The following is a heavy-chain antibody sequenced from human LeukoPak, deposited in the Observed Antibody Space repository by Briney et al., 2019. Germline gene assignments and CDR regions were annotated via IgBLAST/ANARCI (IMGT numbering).Heavy chain of an antibody. V-gene: IGHV4-34*01. D-gene: IGHD3-16*02. CDR2: INHSGST. Sequence: PSETLSLTCAVYGGSFSGYYWSWIRQPPGKGLEWIGEINHSGSTNYNPSLKSRVTISVDTSKNQFPLKLSSVTAADTAVYYCARGRSVWGSYRVDYWGQGTLVTVSS. CDR1: GGSFSGYY. CDR3: ARGRSVWGSYRVDY. J-gene: IGHJ4*02.